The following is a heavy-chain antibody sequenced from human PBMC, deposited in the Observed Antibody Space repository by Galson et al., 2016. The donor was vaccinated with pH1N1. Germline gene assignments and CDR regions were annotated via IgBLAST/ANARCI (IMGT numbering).Heavy chain of an antibody. D-gene: IGHD1/OR15-1a*01. J-gene: IGHJ4*02. CDR1: GLTFRNHV. Sequence: SLRLSCAASGLTFRNHVMSWVRQVPGKGLERVAVITASADATFYGDSVKGRFFISRDNYRSTLSLQMNSLRADDTAIYYCVTRRPTTTPGVIDYWGQGTLITVS. V-gene: IGHV3-23*01. CDR2: ITASADAT. CDR3: VTRRPTTTPGVIDY.